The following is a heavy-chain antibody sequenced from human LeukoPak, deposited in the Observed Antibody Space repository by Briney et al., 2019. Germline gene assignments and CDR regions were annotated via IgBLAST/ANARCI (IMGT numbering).Heavy chain of an antibody. CDR3: AKDLTAAAGRNWFDP. J-gene: IGHJ5*02. Sequence: GXXLRLSCAASGXTFSSYGMHWVRQAPGKRLEWVAVISYDGSNKYYADSVKGRFTISRDNSKNTLYLQMNSLRAEDTAVYYCAKDLTAAAGRNWFDPWGQGTLVTVSS. V-gene: IGHV3-30*18. D-gene: IGHD6-13*01. CDR2: ISYDGSNK. CDR1: GXTFSSYG.